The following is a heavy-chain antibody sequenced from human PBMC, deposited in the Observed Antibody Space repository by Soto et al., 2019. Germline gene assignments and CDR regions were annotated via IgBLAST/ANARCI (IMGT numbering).Heavy chain of an antibody. V-gene: IGHV1-69*13. CDR2: IIPIFGTA. D-gene: IGHD6-13*01. Sequence: ASVKVSCKASGGTFSSYAISWVRQAPGQGLEWMGGIIPIFGTANYAQKFQGRVTITADESTSTAYMELSSLRSEDTAVYYCASNGIAAAPYYFDYWGQGTLVTVSS. J-gene: IGHJ4*02. CDR1: GGTFSSYA. CDR3: ASNGIAAAPYYFDY.